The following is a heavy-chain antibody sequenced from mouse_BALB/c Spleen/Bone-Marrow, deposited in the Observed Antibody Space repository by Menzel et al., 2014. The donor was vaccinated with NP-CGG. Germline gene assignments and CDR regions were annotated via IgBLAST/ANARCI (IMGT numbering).Heavy chain of an antibody. CDR3: ARGGGNFFPPMDY. CDR2: INPYNDGT. V-gene: IGHV1-14*01. J-gene: IGHJ4*01. D-gene: IGHD2-1*01. CDR1: VYTFTNYV. Sequence: EVQLQQSGPELVKPGASVKMSCKASVYTFTNYVIHWVKQKPGQGLEWIGYINPYNDGTKYNEKFRGKATQTSDKSSSTAYMELSSLTSEDSAVYYCARGGGNFFPPMDYWGQGTSVTVSS.